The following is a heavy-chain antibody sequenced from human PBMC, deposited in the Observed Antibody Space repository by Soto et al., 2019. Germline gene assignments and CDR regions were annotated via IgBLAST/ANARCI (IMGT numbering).Heavy chain of an antibody. J-gene: IGHJ6*02. CDR3: ARAYGGFDNGLDV. D-gene: IGHD5-12*01. CDR1: GDSIRSYY. Sequence: LSLTCTVSGDSIRSYYWTWIRQPPGKGLELIGYTYYSGSTRYNPSLKSRVTISVDMSKNQFSLKLSSVIAADTAVYYCARAYGGFDNGLDVWGQGTAVTVSS. CDR2: TYYSGST. V-gene: IGHV4-59*01.